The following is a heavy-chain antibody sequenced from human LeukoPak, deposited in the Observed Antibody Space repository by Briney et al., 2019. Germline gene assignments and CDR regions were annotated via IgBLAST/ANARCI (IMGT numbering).Heavy chain of an antibody. CDR1: GYTFTSYA. D-gene: IGHD6-13*01. CDR3: AREPYSGYYYGMDV. Sequence: ASVKVSCKASGYTFTSYAMNWVRQAPGQGLEWMGWINTNTGNPTYAQGFTGRFVFSLDTSVSTAYLQISSLKAEDTAVYYCAREPYSGYYYGMDVWGQGTTVTVSS. V-gene: IGHV7-4-1*02. J-gene: IGHJ6*02. CDR2: INTNTGNP.